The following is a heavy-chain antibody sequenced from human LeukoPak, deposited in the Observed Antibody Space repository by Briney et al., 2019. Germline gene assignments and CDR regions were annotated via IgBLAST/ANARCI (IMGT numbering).Heavy chain of an antibody. J-gene: IGHJ5*02. Sequence: PSETLSLTCTVSGGSISSGGYYWSWIRQHPGKGLEWIGYIYYSGSTYYNPSLKSRVTISVDTSKNQFSLKLSSVTAADTAVHYCARATLRNWFDPWGQGTLVTVSS. D-gene: IGHD4-17*01. CDR2: IYYSGST. V-gene: IGHV4-31*03. CDR3: ARATLRNWFDP. CDR1: GGSISSGGYY.